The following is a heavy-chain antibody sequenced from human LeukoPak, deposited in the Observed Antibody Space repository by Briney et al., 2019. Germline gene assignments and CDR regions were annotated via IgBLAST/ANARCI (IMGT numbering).Heavy chain of an antibody. V-gene: IGHV3-23*01. Sequence: SGGSLRLSCAGSGFSFNSYALQWVRQAPGKGLQWVSGISGLGDKQYYADSVKGRFTVSRDNSKNTVYLDMNNLRVEETGIYYCAKDSSAWYFYFDSWGQGTPVTVSS. CDR3: AKDSSAWYFYFDS. CDR2: ISGLGDKQ. D-gene: IGHD6-13*01. J-gene: IGHJ4*01. CDR1: GFSFNSYA.